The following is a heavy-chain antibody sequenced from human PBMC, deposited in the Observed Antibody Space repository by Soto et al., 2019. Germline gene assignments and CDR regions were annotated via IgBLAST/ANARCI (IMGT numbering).Heavy chain of an antibody. CDR2: IKRKTDGGTT. J-gene: IGHJ4*02. D-gene: IGHD3-22*01. CDR1: GFTLSYAW. V-gene: IGHV3-15*07. Sequence: EVQLVESGGGLVKPGGSLRLSCAASGFTLSYAWMNWVRQAPGKGLEWVGRIKRKTDGGTTDYAAPVKGRFTISRDDSKNTMYLQMNSLKTEHTAVYYCTTVFYDSSGYPDSWGQGTLVTVSS. CDR3: TTVFYDSSGYPDS.